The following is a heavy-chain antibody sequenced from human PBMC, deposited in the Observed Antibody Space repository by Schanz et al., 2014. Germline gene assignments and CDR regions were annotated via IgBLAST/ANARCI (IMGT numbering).Heavy chain of an antibody. CDR3: ARDRVSFVRGPLGVD. D-gene: IGHD3-10*01. J-gene: IGHJ4*02. V-gene: IGHV1-18*01. CDR2: ISVYHGHT. Sequence: QVQLVQSGAEVKKPGASVKVSCKASGYTFTSYDINWVRQATGQGLEWMGWISVYHGHTNYAEKGHGRVTMTTDTSTSTAYMELRSLISDDTAVYYCARDRVSFVRGPLGVDWGQGTQVIVSS. CDR1: GYTFTSYD.